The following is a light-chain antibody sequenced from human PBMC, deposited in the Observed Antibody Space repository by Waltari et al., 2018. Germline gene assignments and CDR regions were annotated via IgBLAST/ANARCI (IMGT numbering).Light chain of an antibody. CDR2: VNSDGSH. CDR3: QTWGTGIWV. V-gene: IGLV4-69*01. CDR1: SWPSSNL. Sequence: QLVLTKSPSASAYLGASVTITCTLSSWPSSNLLDWHQQQPEKVPRYLMKVNSDGSHSQGDGIPDRFSGSSSGAERYLTISSLQSDDEADYYCQTWGTGIWVFGGGTRLTVL. J-gene: IGLJ3*02.